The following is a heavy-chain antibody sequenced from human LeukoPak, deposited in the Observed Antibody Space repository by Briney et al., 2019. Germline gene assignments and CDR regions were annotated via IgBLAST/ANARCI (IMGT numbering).Heavy chain of an antibody. CDR2: IYHSRST. J-gene: IGHJ4*02. D-gene: IGHD3-22*01. V-gene: IGHV4-38-2*01. CDR3: ARLWPMSYYYDSSGYPRFDY. Sequence: PSETLSLTCAVSGYSISSGYYWGWIRQPPGKGLEWIGSIYHSRSTYYNPPLKRRVTISVDTSKNQFSLKLSSVTAADTAVYYCARLWPMSYYYDSSGYPRFDYWGQGTLVTVSS. CDR1: GYSISSGYY.